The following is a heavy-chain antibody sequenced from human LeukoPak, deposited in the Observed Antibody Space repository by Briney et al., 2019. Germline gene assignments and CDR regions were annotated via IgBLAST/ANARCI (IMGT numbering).Heavy chain of an antibody. CDR2: FYYSGST. Sequence: SETLSLTCTVSGGSISSSSYYWGWIRQPPGKGLECIGIFYYSGSTYYNPSLKSRVTISVDTSKNQFSLKLSSVTAADPAVYYCARLPSGTYLFDSWGQGTLVTVSS. CDR1: GGSISSSSYY. V-gene: IGHV4-39*01. J-gene: IGHJ4*02. D-gene: IGHD1-26*01. CDR3: ARLPSGTYLFDS.